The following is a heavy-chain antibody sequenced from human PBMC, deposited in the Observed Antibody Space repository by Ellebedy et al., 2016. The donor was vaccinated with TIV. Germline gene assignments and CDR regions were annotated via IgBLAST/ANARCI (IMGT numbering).Heavy chain of an antibody. CDR3: ARDHSSSWYSSSGRSGMDV. CDR1: GFTFSSYS. CDR2: ISSSSSYI. Sequence: PGGSLRLSCAASGFTFSSYSMNWVRQAPGKGLEWVSSISSSSSYIYYADSVKGRFTISRDNAKNSLYLQMNSLRAEDTAVYYCARDHSSSWYSSSGRSGMDVWGQGTTVTVSS. J-gene: IGHJ6*02. D-gene: IGHD6-13*01. V-gene: IGHV3-21*01.